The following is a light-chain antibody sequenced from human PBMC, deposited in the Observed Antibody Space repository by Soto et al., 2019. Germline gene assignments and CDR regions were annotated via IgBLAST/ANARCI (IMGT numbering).Light chain of an antibody. CDR1: QSVSSS. CDR2: DAS. J-gene: IGKJ4*01. Sequence: EIVLIQSPATLSLSPGERATLSCRASQSVSSSLAWYQQNPGQAPRLLIFDASNRATGIPVRFSGSGSGTDFTLTISRLDPEDFTFYYCQQHSDWPLTFGGGTRVEIK. V-gene: IGKV3-11*01. CDR3: QQHSDWPLT.